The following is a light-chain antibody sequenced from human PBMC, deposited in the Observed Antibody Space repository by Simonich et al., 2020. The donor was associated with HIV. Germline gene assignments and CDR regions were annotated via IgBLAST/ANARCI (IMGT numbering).Light chain of an antibody. CDR1: TNNVGNPG. J-gene: IGLJ3*02. V-gene: IGLV10-54*01. CDR3: SAWDRSLSAWV. CDR2: RDN. Sequence: QAGLTQPPSVSKGLRQTATLTCTGKTNNVGNPGAAWLQQHQGHPPQLLSYRDNNRASGIPERLSASRSGNSASLTITGLQPEDEADYYCSAWDRSLSAWVFGGGTKLTVL.